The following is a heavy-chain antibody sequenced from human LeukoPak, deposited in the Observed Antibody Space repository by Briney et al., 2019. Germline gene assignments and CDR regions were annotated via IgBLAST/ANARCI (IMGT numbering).Heavy chain of an antibody. CDR3: ARDRGESSGWPIIDY. D-gene: IGHD6-19*01. CDR2: IYSGGGNT. J-gene: IGHJ4*02. V-gene: IGHV3-66*01. CDR1: GFTVSSNY. Sequence: GGSLRLSCAASGFTVSSNYMSWVRRAPGKGLEWVSIIYSGGGNTYYADSVKGRFTISRDNSKNTLYLQMNSLRAEDTAVYYCARDRGESSGWPIIDYWGQGTLVTVSS.